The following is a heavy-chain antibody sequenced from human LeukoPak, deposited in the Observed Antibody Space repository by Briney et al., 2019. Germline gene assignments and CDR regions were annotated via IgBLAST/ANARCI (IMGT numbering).Heavy chain of an antibody. CDR3: ARGMVNDYFDY. Sequence: GASVKVSCKASGYAFTSYDINWVRQATGQGLEWMGWMNPNSGNTGYAQKFQGRVTITRNTSISTAYMELSSLRSEDTAVYYCARGMVNDYFDYWGQGTLVTASS. J-gene: IGHJ4*02. CDR2: MNPNSGNT. D-gene: IGHD5-18*01. V-gene: IGHV1-8*03. CDR1: GYAFTSYD.